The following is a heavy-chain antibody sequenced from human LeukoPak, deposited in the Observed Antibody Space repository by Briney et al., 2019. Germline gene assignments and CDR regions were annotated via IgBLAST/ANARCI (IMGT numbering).Heavy chain of an antibody. D-gene: IGHD2-2*01. CDR2: INPNSGDT. CDR1: GYTLTELS. Sequence: ASVKVPCKVSGYTLTELSMHWVRQAPGQGLEWMGRINPNSGDTNYAQKFQGRVTMTRDTSISTAYMELSRLRSDDTAVYYCARDYCSSTSCLFDYWGQGTLVTVSS. V-gene: IGHV1-2*06. J-gene: IGHJ4*02. CDR3: ARDYCSSTSCLFDY.